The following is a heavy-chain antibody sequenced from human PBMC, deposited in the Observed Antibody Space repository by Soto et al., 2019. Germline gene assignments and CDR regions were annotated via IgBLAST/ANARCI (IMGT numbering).Heavy chain of an antibody. V-gene: IGHV3-23*04. Sequence: EVQLVESVGGLVQPGGSLRLSCAASAASGFTFSNYAMSWVRQAPGKGLQWVSGLSGTGSSTYYADSVYGRFIISRDNSINTLYLQMNSLRDEDTAVYYCAKEAEMSVGYGMDVWGQGTTVTVSS. D-gene: IGHD3-10*01. CDR3: AKEAEMSVGYGMDV. CDR2: LSGTGSST. CDR1: GFTFSNYA. J-gene: IGHJ6*02.